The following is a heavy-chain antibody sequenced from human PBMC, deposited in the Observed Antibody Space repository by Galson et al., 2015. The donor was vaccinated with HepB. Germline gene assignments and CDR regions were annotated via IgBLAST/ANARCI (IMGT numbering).Heavy chain of an antibody. CDR2: ISYDGSNK. CDR1: GFTFSSYA. D-gene: IGHD3-22*01. CDR3: ARDYDSSVEGAFDI. V-gene: IGHV3-30-3*01. Sequence: SLRLSCAASGFTFSSYAMRWVRQAPGKGLEWVAVISYDGSNKYYADSVKGRFTISRDNSKNTLYLQMNSLRAEDTAVYYCARDYDSSVEGAFDIWGQGTMVTVSS. J-gene: IGHJ3*02.